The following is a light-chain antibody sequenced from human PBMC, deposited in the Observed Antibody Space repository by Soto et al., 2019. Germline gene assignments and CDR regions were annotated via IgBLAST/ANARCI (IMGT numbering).Light chain of an antibody. Sequence: EIVLTQSPGTLSLSPGERATLSCRASQSVSSSYLAWYQQKPGQAPRVLMFAASSRATGIPDRFSASGSGTDFTLTISRLEPEDFAVYYCQQHGSLPWTFGQGTKVEIK. CDR3: QQHGSLPWT. CDR1: QSVSSSY. V-gene: IGKV3-20*01. CDR2: AAS. J-gene: IGKJ1*01.